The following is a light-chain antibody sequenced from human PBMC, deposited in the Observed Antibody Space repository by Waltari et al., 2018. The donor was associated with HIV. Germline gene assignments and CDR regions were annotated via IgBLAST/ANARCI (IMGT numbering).Light chain of an antibody. V-gene: IGKV2D-29*01. CDR2: EVS. CDR1: ESLLHSDGKTY. Sequence: IVMTQTPLSLSVTPGQPASISCKSSESLLHSDGKTYLFWYLQKAGQPPQLLIFEVSTRFSGVPDRFSGSGSGTDFTLRISRVEAGDVGIYYCMQSMKLPLTLGQGTRLDIK. CDR3: MQSMKLPLT. J-gene: IGKJ5*01.